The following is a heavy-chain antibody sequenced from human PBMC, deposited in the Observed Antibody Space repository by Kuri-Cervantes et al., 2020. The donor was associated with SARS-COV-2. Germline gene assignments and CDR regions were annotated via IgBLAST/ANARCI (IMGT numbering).Heavy chain of an antibody. CDR2: ISGSGGST. CDR1: GFTFSSYA. J-gene: IGHJ6*02. V-gene: IGHV3-23*01. Sequence: GESLKISCAASGFTFSSYAMSWVRQAPGKGLEWVSAISGSGGSTYYADSVKGRFTISRDNSKNTLYLQMNSLRAEDTAVYYCAKPTGHYYYGMDVWGQGTTVTVSS. CDR3: AKPTGHYYYGMDV.